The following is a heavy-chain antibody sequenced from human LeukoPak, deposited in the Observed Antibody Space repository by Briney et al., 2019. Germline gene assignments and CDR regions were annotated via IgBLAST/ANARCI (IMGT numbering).Heavy chain of an antibody. CDR1: GGTFSSYA. J-gene: IGHJ6*02. CDR3: ARDKGHMTTVTPYGMDV. CDR2: IIPIFGTA. D-gene: IGHD4-11*01. V-gene: IGHV1-69*13. Sequence: SVKVSCKASGGTFSSYAISWVRQAPGQGLEWMGGIIPIFGTANYAQKFQGRVTITADESTSTAYMELSSLRSEDTAVYYCARDKGHMTTVTPYGMDVWGQGTTVTVSS.